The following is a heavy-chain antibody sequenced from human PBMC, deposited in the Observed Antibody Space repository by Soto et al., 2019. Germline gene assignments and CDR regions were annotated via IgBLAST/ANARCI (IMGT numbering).Heavy chain of an antibody. Sequence: QVQLVQSGTEVKKPGASVKVSCKASGYTFTSYGISWVRQAPGQGLEWMGWISAYNGNTNYAQKLQGRVTVTTDTSTRTAYMELRSLRSDDTAVYYCARPTYYYGSGLDAFDIWGQGTMVTVS. CDR3: ARPTYYYGSGLDAFDI. CDR1: GYTFTSYG. J-gene: IGHJ3*02. CDR2: ISAYNGNT. D-gene: IGHD3-10*01. V-gene: IGHV1-18*01.